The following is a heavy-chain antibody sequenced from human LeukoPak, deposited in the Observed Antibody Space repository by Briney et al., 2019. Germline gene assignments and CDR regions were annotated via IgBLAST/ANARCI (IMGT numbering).Heavy chain of an antibody. CDR3: ARDGGGYFALDYFDY. CDR2: MNIDRSEK. D-gene: IGHD5-24*01. Sequence: GSLRLSCAASGLTFSSYWMGWVRQAPGKRLEWVANMNIDRSEKYYADSVKGRFTISRDNARNSVYLQMNSLRVEDTAVYYCARDGGGYFALDYFDYWGQGTLVTVSP. V-gene: IGHV3-7*01. CDR1: GLTFSSYW. J-gene: IGHJ4*02.